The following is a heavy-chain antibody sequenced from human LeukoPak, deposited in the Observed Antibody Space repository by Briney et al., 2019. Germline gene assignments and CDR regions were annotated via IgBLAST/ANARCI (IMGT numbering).Heavy chain of an antibody. CDR1: GFTFSTYN. D-gene: IGHD5-18*01. J-gene: IGHJ6*03. Sequence: PGGSLRLSCAASGFTFSTYNMNWVRQAPGKGLDWVSYISSSSTTIYYADPVKGRFTISRDNAKNSLYLQMNSLRAEDTAVYYCARDRGYTYGWYIDVWGKGTTVTVSS. CDR3: ARDRGYTYGWYIDV. CDR2: ISSSSTTI. V-gene: IGHV3-48*01.